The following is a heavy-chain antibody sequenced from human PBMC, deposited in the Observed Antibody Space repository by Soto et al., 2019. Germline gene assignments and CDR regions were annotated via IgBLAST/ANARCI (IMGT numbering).Heavy chain of an antibody. D-gene: IGHD3-10*01. J-gene: IGHJ6*02. V-gene: IGHV1-46*01. CDR2: INPGGST. Sequence: XSVKVSCKASGYTFTSYHLHWVRQAPGQGLEWMGMINPGGSTSYAQKFQGRVTMTWDTSTSTVYMDVRSLRSEDTALYFCARVLPSTTIYGMDVWGQGTTVTVSS. CDR3: ARVLPSTTIYGMDV. CDR1: GYTFTSYH.